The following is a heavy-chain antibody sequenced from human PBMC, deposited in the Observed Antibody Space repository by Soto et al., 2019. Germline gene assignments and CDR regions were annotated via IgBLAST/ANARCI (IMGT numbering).Heavy chain of an antibody. V-gene: IGHV3-30*18. Sequence: GVSLRLSCAASGFTFSSYGMHWVRQAPGKGLEWVAVISYDGSNKYYADSVKGRFTISRDNSKNTLYLQMNSLRDEDTAVYYCAKSPHFVLMVEYPDYWGQGTLVTGSA. CDR2: ISYDGSNK. J-gene: IGHJ4*02. CDR1: GFTFSSYG. D-gene: IGHD2-8*01. CDR3: AKSPHFVLMVEYPDY.